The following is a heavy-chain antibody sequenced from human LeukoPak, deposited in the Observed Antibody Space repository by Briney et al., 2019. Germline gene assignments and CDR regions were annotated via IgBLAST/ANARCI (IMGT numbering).Heavy chain of an antibody. CDR3: ARDSIWGSGTYGFDY. V-gene: IGHV1-69*04. Sequence: SVKVSCKASGGTFSSYAISWVRQAPGQGLEWMGRIIPILGIANYAQKFQGRVTITADKSTSTAYMELSSLRSEDTAVYYCARDSIWGSGTYGFDYWGQGALVTVSS. CDR1: GGTFSSYA. J-gene: IGHJ4*02. CDR2: IIPILGIA. D-gene: IGHD1-26*01.